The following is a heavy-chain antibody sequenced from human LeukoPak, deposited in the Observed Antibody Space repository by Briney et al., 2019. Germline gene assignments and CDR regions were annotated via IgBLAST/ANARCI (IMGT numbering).Heavy chain of an antibody. D-gene: IGHD5-12*01. J-gene: IGHJ4*02. CDR2: FDPEDGET. V-gene: IGHV1-24*01. CDR3: ATDRGTRRYSGYAYLDY. CDR1: GYTLTKLS. Sequence: ASVTVSCTVSGYTLTKLSMHWVRQAPGKGLEWMGGFDPEDGETIFAQKFQGRVTMTENTSTDTAYMELSSLISEDTAVYYCATDRGTRRYSGYAYLDYWGQGTLVTVSS.